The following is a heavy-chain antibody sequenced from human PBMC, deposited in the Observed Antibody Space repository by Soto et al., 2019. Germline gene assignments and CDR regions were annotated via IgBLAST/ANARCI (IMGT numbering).Heavy chain of an antibody. D-gene: IGHD6-19*01. Sequence: QVQLEESGGGVVQPGRSLRLSCAASGFTFSSYGMHWVRQAPGKGLEWVAGIWYDGSNKYYADSVKGRFTISRDNSKNVLYLQMNSLGDEDTAVYYCARIPQIAVAGSRFGYFDLWVLGTLVTVSS. CDR1: GFTFSSYG. J-gene: IGHJ2*01. CDR3: ARIPQIAVAGSRFGYFDL. V-gene: IGHV3-33*01. CDR2: IWYDGSNK.